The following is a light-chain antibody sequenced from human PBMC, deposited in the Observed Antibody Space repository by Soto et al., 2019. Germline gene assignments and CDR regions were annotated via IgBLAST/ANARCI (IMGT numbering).Light chain of an antibody. CDR2: GVS. CDR1: QSVSRN. CDR3: QQNNKWPLT. Sequence: EIVMTQSPATLSVSPGERATLSCRASQSVSRNLAWYQQKPGQSPRLLIYGVSTRATGIPARFSGGGSGTEFTLTISSLQSEDFAIYYCQQNNKWPLTFGGGTKVEIK. V-gene: IGKV3-15*01. J-gene: IGKJ4*01.